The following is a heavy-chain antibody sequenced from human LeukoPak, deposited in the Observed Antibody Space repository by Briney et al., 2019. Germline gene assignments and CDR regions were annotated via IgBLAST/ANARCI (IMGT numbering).Heavy chain of an antibody. CDR1: EFTFSRYA. CDR2: ISYHGVDK. V-gene: IGHV3-30*04. D-gene: IGHD5-24*01. J-gene: IGHJ6*03. CDR3: ARAVPTIHHMDV. Sequence: GRSLRLSCAASEFTFSRYAMQWVRQAPGKGLEWLAVISYHGVDKFYRASVRGRFTISRDNVDNSLFLQLDNLTPDDSGVYFCARAVPTIHHMDVWGKGTTVIVSS.